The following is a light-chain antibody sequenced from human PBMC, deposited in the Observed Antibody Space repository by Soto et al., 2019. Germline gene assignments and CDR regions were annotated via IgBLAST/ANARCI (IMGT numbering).Light chain of an antibody. J-gene: IGLJ3*02. CDR3: QSYDSSLSGSWV. Sequence: QSVLTQPPSVSGAPGQRVTISCTGSSSNIGAGYDVHWYQQLPGTAPKFLIYGNNNRPSGVPDRFSASKSGTSASLAITGLQAEDEADYYCQSYDSSLSGSWVFGGGTQLTVL. V-gene: IGLV1-40*01. CDR2: GNN. CDR1: SSNIGAGYD.